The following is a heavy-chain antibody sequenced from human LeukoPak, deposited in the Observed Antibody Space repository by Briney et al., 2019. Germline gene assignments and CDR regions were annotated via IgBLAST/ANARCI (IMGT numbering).Heavy chain of an antibody. CDR2: IIPIFGTA. CDR1: GGTFSSYA. V-gene: IGHV1-69*13. CDR3: ARGYSYGSVSYYYYMDV. J-gene: IGHJ6*03. D-gene: IGHD5-18*01. Sequence: SVKVSCKASGGTFSSYAISWVRQASGQGLEWMGGIIPIFGTANYAQKFQGRVTITADESTSTAYMELSSLRSEDTAVYCCARGYSYGSVSYYYYMDVWGKGTTVTVSS.